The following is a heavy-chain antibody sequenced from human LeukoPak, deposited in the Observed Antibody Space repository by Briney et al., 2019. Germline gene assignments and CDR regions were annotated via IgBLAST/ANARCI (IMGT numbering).Heavy chain of an antibody. J-gene: IGHJ4*02. V-gene: IGHV3-7*01. CDR3: ARSLGDD. Sequence: GGYLRLSCEVSGLTFSTYWMSWVRQAPGKGLEWVASINQNGREKYYVDSVKGRFTISRDNAKDSLYLQMNSLRDEDTVVYYCARSLGDDWGQGTLVTVSS. CDR2: INQNGREK. CDR1: GLTFSTYW. D-gene: IGHD3-16*01.